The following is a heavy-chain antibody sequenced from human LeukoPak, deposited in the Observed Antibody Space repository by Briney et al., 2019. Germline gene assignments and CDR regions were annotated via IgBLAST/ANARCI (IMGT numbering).Heavy chain of an antibody. CDR3: GRAFPPLRTSSAGDL. V-gene: IGHV3-21*01. Sequence: GVALRLSCSASGFTVSDYDMTWVREAPGKGLEWVSSISGLSSHIYYGDFVKRRFRISRDNAKNSLYLQMKSLGTDDTAVYFCGRAFPPLRTSSAGDLWGQGTLVTVSS. D-gene: IGHD3-16*01. CDR2: ISGLSSHI. J-gene: IGHJ4*02. CDR1: GFTVSDYD.